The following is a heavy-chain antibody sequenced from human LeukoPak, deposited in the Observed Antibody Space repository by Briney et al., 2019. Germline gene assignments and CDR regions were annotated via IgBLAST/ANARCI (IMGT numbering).Heavy chain of an antibody. J-gene: IGHJ4*02. D-gene: IGHD1-26*01. Sequence: PSETLSLTCTVSGGPISSYYWGWIRQPPGKGLEWIGSIYYSGSTYYNPSLKSRVTISVDTSKNQFSLKLSSVTAADTAVYYCARDGEWELLTWGQGTLVTVSS. V-gene: IGHV4-39*07. CDR2: IYYSGST. CDR3: ARDGEWELLT. CDR1: GGPISSYY.